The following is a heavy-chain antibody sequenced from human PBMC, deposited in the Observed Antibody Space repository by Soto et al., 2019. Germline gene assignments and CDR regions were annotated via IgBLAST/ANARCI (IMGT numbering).Heavy chain of an antibody. V-gene: IGHV3-33*01. CDR3: ARDVFSQGSYYFDY. J-gene: IGHJ4*02. CDR1: GFTFNRYG. Sequence: QVQLVESGGGVVQPGRSLILSCAASGFTFNRYGMHWVRQAPGKGLEWVAVIWFDGSNRDYADSVKGRFTISRDNSKNTLYLQMNSLRAEDTAVYYCARDVFSQGSYYFDYWGQGTLVTVSS. CDR2: IWFDGSNR.